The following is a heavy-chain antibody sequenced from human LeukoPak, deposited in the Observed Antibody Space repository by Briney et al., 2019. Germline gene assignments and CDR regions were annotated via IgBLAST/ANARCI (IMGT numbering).Heavy chain of an antibody. Sequence: HPGGSLRLSCAASGFTFSSYAMHWVRQAPGKGLEWVAVISSDGSNKYYADSVKGRFTISRDNSKNTLYLQMKSLRAEDTAVYCCAKENSLHAFDIWGQGTMVTVSS. CDR3: AKENSLHAFDI. D-gene: IGHD4-23*01. CDR2: ISSDGSNK. J-gene: IGHJ3*02. V-gene: IGHV3-30-3*01. CDR1: GFTFSSYA.